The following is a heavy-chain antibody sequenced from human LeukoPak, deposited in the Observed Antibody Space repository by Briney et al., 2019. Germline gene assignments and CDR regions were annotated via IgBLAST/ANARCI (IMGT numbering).Heavy chain of an antibody. Sequence: KPSETLSLTCTVSGGSISNKYWSWIRQPPGKGLEWIGTLYYSGSTGYNPSLKSRVTISVDTSKNQFSLKLSSVTAADTAVYFCARGADFWSGYRHYYYYYMDVWGKGTTVTVSS. J-gene: IGHJ6*03. CDR1: GGSISNKY. D-gene: IGHD3-3*01. V-gene: IGHV4-59*12. CDR2: LYYSGST. CDR3: ARGADFWSGYRHYYYYYMDV.